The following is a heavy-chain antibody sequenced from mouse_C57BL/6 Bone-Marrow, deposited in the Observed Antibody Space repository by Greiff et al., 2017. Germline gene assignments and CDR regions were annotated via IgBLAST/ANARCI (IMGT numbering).Heavy chain of an antibody. J-gene: IGHJ1*03. CDR3: ARDYYYGSSYSRYFDV. Sequence: VQLQQSGAELARPGASVKMSCKASGYTFTSYTMHWVKQRPGQGLEWIGYINPSSGYTKYNQKFKDKATLTADKSSSTAYMQLSSLTSEDSAVYYCARDYYYGSSYSRYFDVWGTGTTVTVSS. CDR1: GYTFTSYT. D-gene: IGHD1-1*01. CDR2: INPSSGYT. V-gene: IGHV1-4*01.